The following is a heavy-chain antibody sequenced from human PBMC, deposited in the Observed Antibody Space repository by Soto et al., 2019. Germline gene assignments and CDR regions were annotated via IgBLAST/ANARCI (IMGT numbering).Heavy chain of an antibody. J-gene: IGHJ4*02. D-gene: IGHD3-22*01. CDR2: IYYSGST. Sequence: PGKGLEWIGYIYYSGSTYYNPSLKSRVTISVDTSKNQFSLKLSSVTAADTAVYYCARAPREYYYDTWHPFDYWGQGTLVTVSS. V-gene: IGHV4-31*02. CDR3: ARAPREYYYDTWHPFDY.